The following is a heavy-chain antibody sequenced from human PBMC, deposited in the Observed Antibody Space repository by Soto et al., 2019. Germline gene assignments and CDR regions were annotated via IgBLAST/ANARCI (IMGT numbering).Heavy chain of an antibody. CDR3: TSNIVLMDNYYSYMDV. Sequence: GGSLRLSCAASGFTFSGSAMHWVRQASGKGLEWVGRIRSKANSYATAYAASVKGRFTISRDDSKNTAYLQMNSLKTEDTAVYYCTSNIVLMDNYYSYMDVWAKGTTVTVSS. CDR1: GFTFSGSA. D-gene: IGHD2-8*01. V-gene: IGHV3-73*01. CDR2: IRSKANSYAT. J-gene: IGHJ6*03.